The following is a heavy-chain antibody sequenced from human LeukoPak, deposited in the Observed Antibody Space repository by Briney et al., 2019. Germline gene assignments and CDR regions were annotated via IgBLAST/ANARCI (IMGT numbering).Heavy chain of an antibody. Sequence: ASVKVSCKASGYTFTSYGISWVRQAPGQGLEWMGWISAYNGNTNYAQKLQGRVTMTPDTSTSTAYMELRSLRSDDTAVYYCARVGVRWLQSTREWDFDYWGQGTLVTVSS. CDR3: ARVGVRWLQSTREWDFDY. CDR1: GYTFTSYG. V-gene: IGHV1-18*01. CDR2: ISAYNGNT. D-gene: IGHD5-24*01. J-gene: IGHJ4*02.